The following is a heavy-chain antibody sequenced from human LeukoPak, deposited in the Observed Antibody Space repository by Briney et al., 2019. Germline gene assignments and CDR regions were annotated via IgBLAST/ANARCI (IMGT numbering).Heavy chain of an antibody. CDR3: ARGFGLLYFDY. CDR1: GFTFSSYA. V-gene: IGHV3-30-3*01. J-gene: IGHJ4*02. Sequence: PGGSLRLSCAASGFTFSSYAMHWVRQAPGKGLEWVAVISYDGSNKYYADSVKGRFTISRDNSKSTPYLQMNSLRAEDTAVYYCARGFGLLYFDYWGQGTLVTVSS. CDR2: ISYDGSNK. D-gene: IGHD5-18*01.